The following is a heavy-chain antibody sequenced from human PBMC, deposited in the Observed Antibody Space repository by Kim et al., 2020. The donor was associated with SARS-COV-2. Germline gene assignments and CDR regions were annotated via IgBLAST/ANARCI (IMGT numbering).Heavy chain of an antibody. D-gene: IGHD6-19*01. J-gene: IGHJ5*02. CDR2: INHSGST. V-gene: IGHV4-34*01. Sequence: SETLSLTCAVYGGSFSGYYWSWIRQPPGKGLEWIGEINHSGSTNYNPSLKSRVTISVDTSKNQFSLKLSSVTAADTAVYYCARGRKQIRIAVAGTRCWFDPWGQGTLVTVSS. CDR3: ARGRKQIRIAVAGTRCWFDP. CDR1: GGSFSGYY.